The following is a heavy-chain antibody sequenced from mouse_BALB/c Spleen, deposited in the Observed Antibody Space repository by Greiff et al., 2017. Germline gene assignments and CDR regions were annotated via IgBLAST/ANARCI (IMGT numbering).Heavy chain of an antibody. D-gene: IGHD1-1*01. CDR3: ARDSYYYGSSFRAMDY. J-gene: IGHJ4*01. CDR2: IWAGGST. CDR1: GFSLTSYG. V-gene: IGHV2-9*02. Sequence: VQRVESGPGLVAPSQSLSITCTVSGFSLTSYGVHWVRQPPGKGLEWLGVIWAGGSTNYNSALMSRLSISKDNSKSQVFLKMNSLQTDDTAMYYCARDSYYYGSSFRAMDYWGQGTSVTVSS.